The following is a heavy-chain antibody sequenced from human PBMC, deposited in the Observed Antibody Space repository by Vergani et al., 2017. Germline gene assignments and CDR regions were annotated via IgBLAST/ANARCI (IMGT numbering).Heavy chain of an antibody. Sequence: EVQLLESGGGLVQPGGSLRLSCAASGFSFSDYAMSLVRQAPGKGLEWVAAISGSGSTTYYADSVKGRFTVSRDNSKNTLFLQMNSLRAEDTAVYYCAKKGFCVTSSCYTTPMDTLQYWGQGALVTVSS. CDR3: AKKGFCVTSSCYTTPMDTLQY. CDR1: GFSFSDYA. CDR2: ISGSGSTT. V-gene: IGHV3-23*01. D-gene: IGHD2-2*01. J-gene: IGHJ4*02.